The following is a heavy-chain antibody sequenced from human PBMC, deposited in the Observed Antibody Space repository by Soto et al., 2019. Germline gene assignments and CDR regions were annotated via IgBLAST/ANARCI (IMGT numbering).Heavy chain of an antibody. CDR2: ISSSGSTI. CDR3: VRFGGAAAGPGDY. V-gene: IGHV3-48*03. CDR1: GFTFSSYE. D-gene: IGHD6-13*01. J-gene: IGHJ4*02. Sequence: GSLRLSCVASGFTFSSYEMNWVRQSPGKGLEWVSYISSSGSTIYYTDSVKGRFTISRDNAKKSLYLQMNSLRAEDTAVYYCVRFGGAAAGPGDYWGQGTLVTVSS.